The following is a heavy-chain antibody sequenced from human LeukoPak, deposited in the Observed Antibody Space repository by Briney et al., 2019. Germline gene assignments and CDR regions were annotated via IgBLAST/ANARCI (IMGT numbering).Heavy chain of an antibody. CDR1: GGSISSSSYY. Sequence: SETLSLTCAVSGGSISSSSYYWGWIRQPPGKGLEWIGSIYYSGSTYYNPSLKSRVTISVDTSKNQFSLKLSSVTAADTAVYYCARQVIAAAGNDYWGQGTLVTVS. V-gene: IGHV4-39*01. CDR2: IYYSGST. J-gene: IGHJ4*02. D-gene: IGHD6-13*01. CDR3: ARQVIAAAGNDY.